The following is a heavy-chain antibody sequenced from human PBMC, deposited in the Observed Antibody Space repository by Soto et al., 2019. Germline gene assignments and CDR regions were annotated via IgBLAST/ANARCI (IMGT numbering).Heavy chain of an antibody. Sequence: PSETLSLTCTVSCGSVSSDTHYWSWIRQPPGKRLEWIGFIYSSGSTNYNPSLKSRATMSVDASKNQFSLKLRSVIVADTAVYHCARFVRSCSGTTCYTRADVWGQGTTVTVSS. CDR2: IYSSGST. J-gene: IGHJ6*02. CDR1: CGSVSSDTHY. V-gene: IGHV4-61*01. CDR3: ARFVRSCSGTTCYTRADV. D-gene: IGHD2-2*02.